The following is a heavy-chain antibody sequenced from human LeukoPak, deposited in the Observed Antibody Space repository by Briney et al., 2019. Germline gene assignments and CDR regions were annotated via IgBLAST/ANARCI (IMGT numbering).Heavy chain of an antibody. J-gene: IGHJ5*02. CDR2: ISYDGSNK. Sequence: GGSLRLSCSASGFTFSSYAMHWVRQAPGKGLEWVAVISYDGSNKYYADSVKGRFTISRDNSKNTLYLQMNSLRAEDTAVYYCARDPTIFEVVNEIGFDPWGQGTLVTVSS. V-gene: IGHV3-30-3*01. CDR1: GFTFSSYA. CDR3: ARDPTIFEVVNEIGFDP. D-gene: IGHD3-3*01.